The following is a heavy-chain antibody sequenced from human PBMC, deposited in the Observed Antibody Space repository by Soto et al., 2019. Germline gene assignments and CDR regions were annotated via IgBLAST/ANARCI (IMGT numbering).Heavy chain of an antibody. CDR3: ASSNLNHAFDV. D-gene: IGHD6-6*01. CDR2: FDPEAGET. CDR1: GYTLTELS. Sequence: QVQLVQSGAEVKKPGASVKVSCKVSGYTLTELSMHWVRQAPGKGLEWMAGFDPEAGETNYAQTFHGRVTMTEDTSTDTAYMALSSLRSDDTAVYYCASSNLNHAFDVWGQGTVVTFSS. J-gene: IGHJ3*01. V-gene: IGHV1-24*01.